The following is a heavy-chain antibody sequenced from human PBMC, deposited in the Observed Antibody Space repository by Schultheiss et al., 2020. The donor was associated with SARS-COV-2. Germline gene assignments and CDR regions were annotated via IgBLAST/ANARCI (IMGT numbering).Heavy chain of an antibody. J-gene: IGHJ6*03. CDR2: VTGSGGST. D-gene: IGHD6-19*01. CDR3: ARVVAQGLVYYYYYMDV. Sequence: GGSLRLSCAASGFTFSSYNMVWVRQAPGKGLEWVSGVTGSGGSTYYADSVKGRFTISRDNSKNTLYLQMNSLRAEDTAVYYCARVVAQGLVYYYYYMDVWGKGTTVTVSS. CDR1: GFTFSSYN. V-gene: IGHV3-23*01.